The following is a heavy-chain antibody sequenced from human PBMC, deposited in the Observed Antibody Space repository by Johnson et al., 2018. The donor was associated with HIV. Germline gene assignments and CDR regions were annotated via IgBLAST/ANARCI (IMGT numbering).Heavy chain of an antibody. J-gene: IGHJ3*01. V-gene: IGHV3-11*04. D-gene: IGHD3-10*01. CDR3: AKDLSSQLLLFIRDGFDV. CDR1: GVTFSDYY. Sequence: QVQLVESGGGLVQPGGSLRLSCAASGVTFSDYYMSWIRQAPGKGLEWISHISSGGSTKYYADSVKGRFTISRDNAKNSLYLQMNSLRAEDTAVYYCAKDLSSQLLLFIRDGFDVWGQGTMVTVSS. CDR2: ISSGGSTK.